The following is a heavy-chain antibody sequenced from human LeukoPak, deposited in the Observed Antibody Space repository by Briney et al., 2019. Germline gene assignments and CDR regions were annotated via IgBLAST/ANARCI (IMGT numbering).Heavy chain of an antibody. J-gene: IGHJ4*02. CDR3: VRGLQEWDLRRDY. V-gene: IGHV3-74*01. CDR2: INTDGSST. Sequence: PGGSLRLSCAASGFTFSSYAMSWVRQAPGKGLVWVSRINTDGSSTNYADSVEGRFTISRDNAKNTLFLYMNSLRVEDTAVYYCVRGLQEWDLRRDYWGQGTLVTVSS. CDR1: GFTFSSYA. D-gene: IGHD1-26*01.